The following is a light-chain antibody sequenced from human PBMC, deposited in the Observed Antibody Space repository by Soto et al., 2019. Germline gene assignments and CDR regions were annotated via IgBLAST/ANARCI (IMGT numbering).Light chain of an antibody. Sequence: EIVLTQSPATLSLSPGERATLSSRASQSVTKSLAWYQQKPGQAPRLLIFATSHRATDIPTRFSGSGSETDFTLTISGLESEDFAVYYCQQRSDWPPSLTFGGGTKVEIK. CDR1: QSVTKS. J-gene: IGKJ4*01. CDR3: QQRSDWPPSLT. V-gene: IGKV3-11*01. CDR2: ATS.